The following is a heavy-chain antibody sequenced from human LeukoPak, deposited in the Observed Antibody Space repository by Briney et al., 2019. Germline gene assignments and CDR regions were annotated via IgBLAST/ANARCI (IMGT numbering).Heavy chain of an antibody. CDR1: GGTFSSYA. CDR3: ARVGSVVPAALPHVAWFDP. V-gene: IGHV1-69*05. J-gene: IGHJ5*02. D-gene: IGHD2-2*02. Sequence: PVKVSCKASGGTFSSYAISWVRQAPGQGLEWMGGIIPIFGTANYAQKFQGRVTITTDESTSTAYMELSSLRSEDTAVYYCARVGSVVPAALPHVAWFDPWGRGTLVTVSS. CDR2: IIPIFGTA.